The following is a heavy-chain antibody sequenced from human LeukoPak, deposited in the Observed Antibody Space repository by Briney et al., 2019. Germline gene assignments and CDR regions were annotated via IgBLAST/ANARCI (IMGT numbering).Heavy chain of an antibody. CDR2: IIPIFGTA. Sequence: GASVKVSCKASGYTFTGYYMHWVRQAPGQGLEWMGGIIPIFGTANYAQKFQGRVTITTDESTSTAYMELSSLRSEDTAVYYCARALSGSYSIFDYWGQGTLVTVSS. J-gene: IGHJ4*02. CDR1: GYTFTGYY. CDR3: ARALSGSYSIFDY. D-gene: IGHD1-26*01. V-gene: IGHV1-69*05.